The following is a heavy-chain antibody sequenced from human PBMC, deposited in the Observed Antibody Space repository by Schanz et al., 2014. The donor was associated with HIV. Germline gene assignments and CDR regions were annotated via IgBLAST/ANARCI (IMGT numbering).Heavy chain of an antibody. CDR2: ISNDGSNK. CDR1: GFTFSSYG. CDR3: AKDQGYDFWSGYYNYYDMDV. V-gene: IGHV3-30*18. Sequence: QVQLVESGGGVVQPGRSLRLSCAASGFTFSSYGMHWVRQAPGKGLEGVAVISNDGSNKYYADSVKGRFTISRDNSKNTLYLQMNSLRAEDTAVYYCAKDQGYDFWSGYYNYYDMDVWGQGTTVTVSS. J-gene: IGHJ6*02. D-gene: IGHD3-3*01.